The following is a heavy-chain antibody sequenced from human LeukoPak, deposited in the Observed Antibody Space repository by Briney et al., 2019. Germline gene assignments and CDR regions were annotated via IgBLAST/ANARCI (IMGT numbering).Heavy chain of an antibody. Sequence: PGGSLRLSCVASGFIVTDSRNYMNWVRQAPGKGLEWVSIIYNDGKTYYADSVKGRFTISRDKSENTVYLQMNNLGAEDTAIYYCARTGVLDGGNNFDFWGQGTLVTVSS. V-gene: IGHV3-53*01. CDR3: ARTGVLDGGNNFDF. CDR2: IYNDGKT. J-gene: IGHJ4*02. D-gene: IGHD4-23*01. CDR1: GFIVTDSRNY.